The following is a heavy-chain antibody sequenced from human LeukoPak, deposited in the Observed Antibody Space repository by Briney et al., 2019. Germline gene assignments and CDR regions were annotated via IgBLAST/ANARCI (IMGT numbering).Heavy chain of an antibody. CDR1: GGSISNYY. J-gene: IGHJ4*02. CDR2: IFYDGSP. V-gene: IGHV4-59*05. CDR3: ARYYGSGRDGDY. Sequence: PSETLSLTCTVSGGSISNYYWSWIRQPPGKGLEWIGSIFYDGSPDYNPSLKSRVTISVDTSKNQFSLKVNSVTAADTAVYFCARYYGSGRDGDYWGQGTLVTVS. D-gene: IGHD3-10*01.